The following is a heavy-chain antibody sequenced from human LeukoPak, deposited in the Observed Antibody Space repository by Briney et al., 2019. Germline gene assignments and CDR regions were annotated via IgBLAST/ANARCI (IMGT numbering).Heavy chain of an antibody. Sequence: QPGGSLRLSCAASGFTFSSYGMHWVRQAPGEGLEWVAVIWYDGSKENYVDSVKGRVTISRDNLKNTLYLQMNSLRAEDTAVYYCARNNGNWGTFDYWGQGTLVTVSS. J-gene: IGHJ4*02. D-gene: IGHD7-27*01. CDR1: GFTFSSYG. CDR3: ARNNGNWGTFDY. CDR2: IWYDGSKE. V-gene: IGHV3-33*08.